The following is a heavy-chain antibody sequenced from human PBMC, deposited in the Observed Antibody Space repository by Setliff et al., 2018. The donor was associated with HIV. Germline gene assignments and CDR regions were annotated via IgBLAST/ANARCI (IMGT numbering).Heavy chain of an antibody. CDR3: ARGRGEYDSSGSYRVSGY. Sequence: ASVKVSCKASGYTFTIYGISWVRQAPGQGLEWMGWISPYNGNTKYEQNLQDRVTMTTDTSTSTVYMELRSLRSDDTAVYYCARGRGEYDSSGSYRVSGYWGQGTLVTVSS. J-gene: IGHJ4*02. CDR1: GYTFTIYG. V-gene: IGHV1-18*01. CDR2: ISPYNGNT. D-gene: IGHD3-22*01.